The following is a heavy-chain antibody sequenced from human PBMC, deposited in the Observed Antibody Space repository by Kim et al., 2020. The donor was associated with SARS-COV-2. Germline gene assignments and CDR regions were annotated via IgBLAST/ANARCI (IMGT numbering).Heavy chain of an antibody. Sequence: GSLRLSCEASGFTFSTSYMTWVRRAPGKGLEWVAEINPDGSAKGYVDSVKGRFTISRDNFKNSLYLEMNSLRVEDTAVYYCARDPAYGALDYWGQGTLVTVSS. CDR1: GFTFSTSY. J-gene: IGHJ4*02. D-gene: IGHD2-21*01. CDR3: ARDPAYGALDY. V-gene: IGHV3-7*03. CDR2: INPDGSAK.